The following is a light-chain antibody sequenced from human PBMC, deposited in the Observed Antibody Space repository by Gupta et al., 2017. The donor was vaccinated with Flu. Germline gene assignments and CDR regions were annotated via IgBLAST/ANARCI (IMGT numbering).Light chain of an antibody. CDR3: QQHSNWPPVT. CDR1: QSVSSY. J-gene: IGKJ4*01. Sequence: IVLTQSPATLSLSPGERATLSCRASQSVSSYLAWYQQKTGQAPRLLIYYASNRATGIPARCIGSGSGTDYSPLISSREQEDVAVDYCQQHSNWPPVTFGQGTXVEIK. V-gene: IGKV3-11*01. CDR2: YAS.